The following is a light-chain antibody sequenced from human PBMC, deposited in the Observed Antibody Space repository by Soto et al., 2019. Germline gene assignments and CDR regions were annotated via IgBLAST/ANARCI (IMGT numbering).Light chain of an antibody. V-gene: IGLV2-8*01. CDR3: SSYAGSNNFGV. J-gene: IGLJ1*01. Sequence: QSALTQPPSASGSHGRSVTISCTGTSSEVGGYNYVSWYQQHPGKAPKLMIYEVSKRPSGVPDRFSGSKSGNTASLTVSGLQAEDEADYYCSSYAGSNNFGVFGTGTNFTVL. CDR2: EVS. CDR1: SSEVGGYNY.